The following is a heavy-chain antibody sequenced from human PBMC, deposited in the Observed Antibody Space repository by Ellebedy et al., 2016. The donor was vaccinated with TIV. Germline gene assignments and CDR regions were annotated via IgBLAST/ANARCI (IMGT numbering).Heavy chain of an antibody. V-gene: IGHV4-39*07. CDR3: ARDGLHSSGWYCDY. Sequence: MPGGSLRLSCTVSGGFISSSGYYRGWLRQPPGKDLEWIGHIYFRGNTYYNPSLKSRVTISVDTSKNQFSLKLSSVTAADTAVYDCARDGLHSSGWYCDYWGQGTQVTVSS. CDR1: GGFISSSGYY. CDR2: IYFRGNT. J-gene: IGHJ4*02. D-gene: IGHD3-22*01.